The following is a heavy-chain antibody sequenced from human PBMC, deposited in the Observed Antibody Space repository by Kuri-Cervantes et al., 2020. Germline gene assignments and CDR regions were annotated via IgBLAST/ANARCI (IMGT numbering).Heavy chain of an antibody. V-gene: IGHV4-34*01. J-gene: IGHJ5*02. Sequence: ESLKISCAVYGGSFSGYYWSWIRQPPGKGLEWIGEINHSGSTNYNPSLKSRVTISVDTSKNQFSLKLSSVTAADTAVYYCARRLAAAGNWFDPWGQGTLVTVSS. CDR3: ARRLAAAGNWFDP. CDR2: INHSGST. CDR1: GGSFSGYY. D-gene: IGHD6-13*01.